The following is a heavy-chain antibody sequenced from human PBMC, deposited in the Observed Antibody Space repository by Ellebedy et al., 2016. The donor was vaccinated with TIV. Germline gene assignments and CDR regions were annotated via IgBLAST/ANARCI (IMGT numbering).Heavy chain of an antibody. V-gene: IGHV3-11*06. CDR3: ARDSRRDAFDI. CDR1: GFTFSDYY. Sequence: GESLKISCAASGFTFSDYYMSWIRQAPGKGLEWVSYISSSSSYTSYADSVKGRFTISRDNAKNTLYLQMNSLRAEDTAVYYCARDSRRDAFDIWGQGTMVTVSS. J-gene: IGHJ3*02. CDR2: ISSSSSYT.